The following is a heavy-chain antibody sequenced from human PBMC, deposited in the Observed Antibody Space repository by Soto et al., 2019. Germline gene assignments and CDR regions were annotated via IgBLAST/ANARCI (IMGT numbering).Heavy chain of an antibody. CDR2: IYYSGST. Sequence: SETLSLTCTVSGGSISSYYWSWIRQPPGKGLEWIGYIYYSGSTNYNPSLKSRVTISVDTSKNQFSLKLSSVTAADTAVYYCVRSGYDYYFDYWGQGTLVTVSS. V-gene: IGHV4-59*01. D-gene: IGHD5-12*01. J-gene: IGHJ4*02. CDR1: GGSISSYY. CDR3: VRSGYDYYFDY.